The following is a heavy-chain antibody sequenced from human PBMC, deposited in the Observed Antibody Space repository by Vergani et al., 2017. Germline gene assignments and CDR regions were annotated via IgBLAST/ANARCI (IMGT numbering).Heavy chain of an antibody. CDR1: GFTYSYYG. CDR2: ISYDGTQK. V-gene: IGHV3-30*18. CDR3: AKKSCGTPGCQIGYFRE. D-gene: IGHD1-1*01. Sequence: QVHLVESGGGVVQPGRSLRLSCVVSGFTYSYYGMHWVRQAPGKGLEWVAVISYDGTQKYYADSVKGRFTISRDNSKSTLYLQMNSLRTEDTAVYYCAKKSCGTPGCQIGYFREWGQGTLVTVSS. J-gene: IGHJ1*01.